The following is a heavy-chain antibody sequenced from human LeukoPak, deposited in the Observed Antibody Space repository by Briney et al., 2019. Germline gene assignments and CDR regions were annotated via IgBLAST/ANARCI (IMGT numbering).Heavy chain of an antibody. CDR3: AKDITLFGVVTARGFDY. CDR2: IRYDGSNK. D-gene: IGHD3-3*01. V-gene: IGHV3-30*02. J-gene: IGHJ4*02. Sequence: GGSLRLSCAASGFTFSSYGMHWVRQAPGKGLAWVAFIRYDGSNKYYADSVKGRFTIPRDNSKNTLYLQMNSLRAEDTAVYYCAKDITLFGVVTARGFDYWGQGTLVTVSS. CDR1: GFTFSSYG.